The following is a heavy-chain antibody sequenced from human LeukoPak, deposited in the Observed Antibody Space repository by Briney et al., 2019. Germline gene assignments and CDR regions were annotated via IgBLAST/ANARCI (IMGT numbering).Heavy chain of an antibody. Sequence: SETLSLTCTVSGGSISSYYWSWIRQPAGKGLEWIGRIYTSGSTNYNPSLKSRVTMSVDTSKNQFSLKLSSVTAADTAVYYCARARYCSSTSCYSYYYYYGMDVWGQGTTVTVSS. CDR1: GGSISSYY. CDR2: IYTSGST. D-gene: IGHD2-2*01. CDR3: ARARYCSSTSCYSYYYYYGMDV. J-gene: IGHJ6*02. V-gene: IGHV4-4*07.